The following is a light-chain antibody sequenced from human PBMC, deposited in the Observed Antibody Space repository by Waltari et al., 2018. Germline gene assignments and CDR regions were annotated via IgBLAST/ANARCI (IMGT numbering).Light chain of an antibody. Sequence: SVLTQPPSVSAAPGQKVTISCSGSSPNIWNNYVAWYQQLPGRAPKLLIYDNYKRPSGVPGRFSGSRSGTSATLGITGLQTGDEAVYYCGTWDTSLSPGEVFGGGTKLTVL. V-gene: IGLV1-51*01. CDR2: DNY. CDR3: GTWDTSLSPGEV. J-gene: IGLJ2*01. CDR1: SPNIWNNY.